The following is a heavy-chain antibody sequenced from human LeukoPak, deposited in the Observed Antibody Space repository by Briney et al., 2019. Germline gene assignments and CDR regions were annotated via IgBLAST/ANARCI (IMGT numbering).Heavy chain of an antibody. Sequence: PGASLRLSCAGSGFTLRTYAMGWVRQAPGKGLEGVSSINSGGDDTYYADSVKGRFTISRDNFKNTLYLQMNSLRAEDTAVYYCVKPPRLSIIRGEGMDVWGQGTTVTVSS. V-gene: IGHV3-23*01. J-gene: IGHJ6*02. CDR3: VKPPRLSIIRGEGMDV. D-gene: IGHD3-10*01. CDR2: INSGGDDT. CDR1: GFTLRTYA.